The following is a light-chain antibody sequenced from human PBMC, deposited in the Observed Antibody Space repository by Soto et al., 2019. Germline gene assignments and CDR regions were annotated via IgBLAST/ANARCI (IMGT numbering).Light chain of an antibody. Sequence: DIQMTQSPSSLSASIGDRVTITCRASQGISNHLGWYQQRPGEAPRRLIYAASSLPSGVPSRFSGSGSGTEFTLTISSLQPEDFATYYCLQHNTYPRTFGQGTKVDIK. J-gene: IGKJ1*01. CDR2: AAS. V-gene: IGKV1-17*01. CDR1: QGISNH. CDR3: LQHNTYPRT.